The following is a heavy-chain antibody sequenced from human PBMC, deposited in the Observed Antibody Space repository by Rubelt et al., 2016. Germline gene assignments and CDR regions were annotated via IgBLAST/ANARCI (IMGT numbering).Heavy chain of an antibody. CDR1: GYTFTSYY. J-gene: IGHJ4*02. Sequence: QVQLVQSGAEVKKPGASVKVSCKASGYTFTSYYMHWVRQAPGQGLEWMGIINPSGGSTSYAKKFQGRVTMTRDTSTSTVYMELSSLRSEDTAVYYCATVTTYFYFDYWGQGTLVTVSS. CDR3: ATVTTYFYFDY. D-gene: IGHD4-11*01. V-gene: IGHV1-46*01. CDR2: INPSGGST.